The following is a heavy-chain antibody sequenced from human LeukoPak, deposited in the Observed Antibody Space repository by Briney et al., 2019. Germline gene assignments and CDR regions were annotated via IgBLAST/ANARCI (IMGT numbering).Heavy chain of an antibody. Sequence: GGSLRLSCSASGFTCSNYLMHWVRQAPGKGLVWVSRITSDWSTTNYAGSGKGRFTISRDNAKNTLYLQMNSLRAEDTAVYYCARSKTGTIDYWGQGTLVTVSS. J-gene: IGHJ4*02. CDR1: GFTCSNYL. D-gene: IGHD1/OR15-1a*01. CDR2: ITSDWSTT. V-gene: IGHV3-74*01. CDR3: ARSKTGTIDY.